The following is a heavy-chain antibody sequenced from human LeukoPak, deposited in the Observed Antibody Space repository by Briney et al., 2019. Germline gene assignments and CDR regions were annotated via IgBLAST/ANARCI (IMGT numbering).Heavy chain of an antibody. V-gene: IGHV3-43*02. CDR1: GLTFDDYA. Sequence: GGSLRLSCAPYGLTFDDYAIRWVRQAPGKGLEWVSLISGDGGSTYYADSVKGRFTISRDNAKNSLYLRMNSLRAEDTAVYYCPRDLFGSGSFYGFWGQGTLVTVSS. CDR2: ISGDGGST. D-gene: IGHD3-10*01. CDR3: PRDLFGSGSFYGF. J-gene: IGHJ4*02.